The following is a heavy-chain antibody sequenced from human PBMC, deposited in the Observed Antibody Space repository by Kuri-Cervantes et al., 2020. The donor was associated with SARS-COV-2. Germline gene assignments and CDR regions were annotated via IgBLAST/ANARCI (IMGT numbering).Heavy chain of an antibody. CDR3: ARDFGKLGLDY. CDR1: GFTFDDYA. D-gene: IGHD7-27*01. V-gene: IGHV3-43D*04. CDR2: ISWDGGST. Sequence: GESLKISCAASGFTFDDYAMHWVRQAPGKGLEWVSLISWDGGSTYYADSVKGRSTISRDNSKNTLYLQMNSLRAEDTAVYYCARDFGKLGLDYWGQGTLVTVSS. J-gene: IGHJ4*02.